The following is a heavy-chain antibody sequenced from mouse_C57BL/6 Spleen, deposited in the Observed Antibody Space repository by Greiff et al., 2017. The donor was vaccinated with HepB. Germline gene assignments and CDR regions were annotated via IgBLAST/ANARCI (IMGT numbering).Heavy chain of an antibody. CDR3: AREGFITTVVPFDY. V-gene: IGHV1-53*01. CDR1: GYTFTSYW. Sequence: QVQLQQPGTELVKPGASVKLSCKASGYTFTSYWMLWVKQRPGQGLEWIGNINPSNGGTNYNEKFKSKATLTVDKSSSTAYMQLSSLTSEDSAVYYCAREGFITTVVPFDYWGQGTTLTVSS. CDR2: INPSNGGT. D-gene: IGHD1-1*01. J-gene: IGHJ2*01.